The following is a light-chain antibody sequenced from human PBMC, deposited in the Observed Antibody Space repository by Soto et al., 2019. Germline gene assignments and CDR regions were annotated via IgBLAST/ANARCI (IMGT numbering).Light chain of an antibody. Sequence: QSALTQPASVSGSPGQSITTSCTGTSSDVGGYKYVSWYQQHPDKAPKLIIYDVTNRPSGISNRFSGSKSGNTASLTISGLQAADEADYYCSSYTSSSSYVFGTGTKLTVL. CDR3: SSYTSSSSYV. V-gene: IGLV2-14*01. CDR1: SSDVGGYKY. CDR2: DVT. J-gene: IGLJ1*01.